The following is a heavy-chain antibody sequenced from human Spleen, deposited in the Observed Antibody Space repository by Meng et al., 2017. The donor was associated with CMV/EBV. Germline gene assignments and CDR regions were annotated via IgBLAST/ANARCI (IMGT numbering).Heavy chain of an antibody. V-gene: IGHV4-39*07. J-gene: IGHJ5*02. CDR3: ARVTLPWFDP. CDR2: IYYTGST. CDR1: GGSISSTSSH. D-gene: IGHD2/OR15-2a*01. Sequence: CTVSGGSISSTSSHWGWIRQPPGKGLEYIGIIYYTGSTYYSPSLKSRVAMSVDTSKNQFSLKLTSVTAADTAIYYCARVTLPWFDPWGRGTLVTVSS.